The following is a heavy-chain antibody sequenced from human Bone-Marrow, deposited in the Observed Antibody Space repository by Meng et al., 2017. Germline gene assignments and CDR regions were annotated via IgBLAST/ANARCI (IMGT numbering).Heavy chain of an antibody. D-gene: IGHD1-26*01. Sequence: GESLKISCAASGFTFSSYWMHWVRQAPGKGLVWVSRINSDGSSTCYADSVKGRFTISRDNAKNTLYLQMNSLRAEDTAVYYCAKGLIVGANTGGEYWGQGTMVTVSS. CDR2: INSDGSST. J-gene: IGHJ4*02. V-gene: IGHV3-74*01. CDR1: GFTFSSYW. CDR3: AKGLIVGANTGGEY.